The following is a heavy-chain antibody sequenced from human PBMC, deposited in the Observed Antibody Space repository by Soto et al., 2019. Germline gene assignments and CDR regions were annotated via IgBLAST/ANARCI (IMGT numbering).Heavy chain of an antibody. CDR2: ISSSSSTI. CDR3: ARDSGYSYGPFDY. CDR1: GFTFSTYS. Sequence: PGGSLRLSFAASGFTFSTYSMNWVRQAPGKGLKWVSYISSSSSTIYYADSVKGRFTISRDNAKNSLYLQMNSLRAEDTAVYYCARDSGYSYGPFDYWGQGT. V-gene: IGHV3-48*01. J-gene: IGHJ4*02. D-gene: IGHD5-18*01.